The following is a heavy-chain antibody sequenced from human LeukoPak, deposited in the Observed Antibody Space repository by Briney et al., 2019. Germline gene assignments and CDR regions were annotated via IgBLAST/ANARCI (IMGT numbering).Heavy chain of an antibody. J-gene: IGHJ4*02. D-gene: IGHD2-15*01. Sequence: GGSLRLSCAAAGFTFSSYAMNWVRQAPGKGLEWVSAISGSASSTYYADSVKGRFTISRDNSKSTLYLQMNSLRADDTAVYYCAKEAVRDMAYDYWGQGTLVIVSS. CDR3: AKEAVRDMAYDY. CDR2: ISGSASST. V-gene: IGHV3-23*01. CDR1: GFTFSSYA.